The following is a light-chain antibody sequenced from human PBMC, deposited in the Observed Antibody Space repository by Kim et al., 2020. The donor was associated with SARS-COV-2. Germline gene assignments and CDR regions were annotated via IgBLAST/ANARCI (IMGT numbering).Light chain of an antibody. CDR3: QTWGTGIRV. CDR2: LNSDGSH. Sequence: SVTLTCTRSSGNSSYAIAWHQQQPEKGPRYLMKLNSDGSHNKGDGIPDRFSGSSSGAERYLTISSLQSEDEADYYCQTWGTGIRVFGGGTQLTVL. J-gene: IGLJ3*02. V-gene: IGLV4-69*01. CDR1: SGNSSYA.